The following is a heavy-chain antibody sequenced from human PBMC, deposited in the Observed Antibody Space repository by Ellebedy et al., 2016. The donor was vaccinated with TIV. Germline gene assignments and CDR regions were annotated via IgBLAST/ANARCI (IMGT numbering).Heavy chain of an antibody. Sequence: GSLRLXCLVSGVPLSSYYWSWIRQPAGQGLEWIGRIYTSGITNYNPSLKSRVTMSVDTSKNQFSLNLKSVTAADTAVYYCAANGVYGTSPLDDWGQGTLVTVSS. CDR2: IYTSGIT. D-gene: IGHD1-14*01. V-gene: IGHV4-4*07. CDR1: GVPLSSYY. CDR3: AANGVYGTSPLDD. J-gene: IGHJ4*02.